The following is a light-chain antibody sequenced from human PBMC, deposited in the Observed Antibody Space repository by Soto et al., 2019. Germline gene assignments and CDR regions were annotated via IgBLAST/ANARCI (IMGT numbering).Light chain of an antibody. CDR3: QQSYSTPWT. CDR2: AAS. CDR1: QSISTY. Sequence: DIQMTQSPSSLSASLGDRVTITCRASQSISTYLNWYQQKPGMAPQLLVSAASSLQSGVPSRFSGSGSGTDFTLTISSLLPEDFATYYCQQSYSTPWTFGQGTNVEI. V-gene: IGKV1-39*01. J-gene: IGKJ1*01.